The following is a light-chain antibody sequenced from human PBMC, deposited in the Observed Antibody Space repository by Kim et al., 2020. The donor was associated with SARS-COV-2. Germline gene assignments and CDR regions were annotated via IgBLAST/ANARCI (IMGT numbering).Light chain of an antibody. CDR3: QAWDSSNVV. CDR1: KLGDKY. V-gene: IGLV3-1*01. CDR2: QDS. Sequence: SYELTQPPSVSVSPGQTASITCSGDKLGDKYACWYQQKPSQSPVLVIYQDSKRPSGIPERFSGSNSGNTATLTITGTQAMDEADYYCQAWDSSNVV. J-gene: IGLJ2*01.